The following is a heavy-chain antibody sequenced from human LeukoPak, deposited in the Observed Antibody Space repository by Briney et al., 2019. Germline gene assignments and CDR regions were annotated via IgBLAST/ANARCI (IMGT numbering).Heavy chain of an antibody. CDR1: GGSFSGYY. CDR2: INHSGST. D-gene: IGHD3-10*01. CDR3: ARATYHSGAGSYIYYYMDV. Sequence: PSETLSLTCAVYGGSFSGYYWSWIRQPPGKGLEWIGEINHSGSTNYNPSLKSRVTISVDTSKNQFSLKLSSVTAADTAVYYCARATYHSGAGSYIYYYMDVWGKGTTVTVSS. V-gene: IGHV4-34*01. J-gene: IGHJ6*03.